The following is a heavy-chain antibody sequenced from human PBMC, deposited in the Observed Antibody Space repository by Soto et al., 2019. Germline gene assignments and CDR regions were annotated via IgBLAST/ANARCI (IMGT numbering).Heavy chain of an antibody. D-gene: IGHD2-15*01. CDR2: INPSGGST. J-gene: IGHJ5*02. CDR1: GYTFTSYY. V-gene: IGHV1-46*01. Sequence: QVQLVQSGAEVKKPGASVKVSCKASGYTFTSYYMHWVRQAPGQGLEWMGIINPSGGSTSYAQKFQGRVTMTRQPSAGSVYMERSSRRSEDTAVYYCARDGVVVVVAATRHWFDPWGQGTLVTVSS. CDR3: ARDGVVVVVAATRHWFDP.